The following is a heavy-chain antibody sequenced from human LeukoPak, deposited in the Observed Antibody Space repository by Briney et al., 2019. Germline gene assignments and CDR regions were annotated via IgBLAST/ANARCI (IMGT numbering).Heavy chain of an antibody. CDR1: GDSASSNSAA. Sequence: SQTLSLTCAISGDSASSNSAAWNWIRQSPSRGLEWLGRTYHRSKWYSEYAVSVKGRIAINPDTSKNQFSLQLNSVTPEDTAVYYCARGGTTRSPPFDYWGQGTLVTVSS. CDR3: ARGGTTRSPPFDY. CDR2: TYHRSKWYS. V-gene: IGHV6-1*01. J-gene: IGHJ4*02. D-gene: IGHD4-17*01.